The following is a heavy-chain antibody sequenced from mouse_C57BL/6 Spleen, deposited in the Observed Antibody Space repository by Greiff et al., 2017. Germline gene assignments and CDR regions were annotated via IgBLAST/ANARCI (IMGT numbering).Heavy chain of an antibody. CDR1: GFTFSSYA. Sequence: EVQGVESGEGLVKPGGSLKLSCAASGFTFSSYAMSWVRQTPEKRLEWVAYISSGGDYIYYADTVKGRFTISSDNARNTLYLQMSSLKSEDTAMYYCTRDGRGYYFDYWGQGTTLTVSS. V-gene: IGHV5-9-1*02. CDR3: TRDGRGYYFDY. J-gene: IGHJ2*01. CDR2: ISSGGDYI. D-gene: IGHD3-1*01.